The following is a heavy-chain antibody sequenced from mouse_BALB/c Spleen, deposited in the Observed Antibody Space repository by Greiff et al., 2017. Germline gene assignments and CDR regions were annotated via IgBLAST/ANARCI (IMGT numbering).Heavy chain of an antibody. V-gene: IGHV1-14*01. J-gene: IGHJ3*01. D-gene: IGHD1-2*01. CDR3: ARKGTTATFAY. CDR2: INPYNDGT. Sequence: VQLKESGPELVKPGASVKMSCKASGYTFTSYVMHWVKQKPGQGLEWIGYINPYNDGTKYNEKFKGKATLTSDKSSSTAYMELSSLTSEDSAVYYCARKGTTATFAYWGQGTLVTVSA. CDR1: GYTFTSYV.